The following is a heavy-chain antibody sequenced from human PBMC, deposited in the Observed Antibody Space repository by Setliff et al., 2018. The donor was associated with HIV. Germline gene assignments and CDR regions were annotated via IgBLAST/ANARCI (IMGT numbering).Heavy chain of an antibody. V-gene: IGHV4-4*08. Sequence: PSETLFLTCTVSGGSISSYYWSWIRQPPGKGLEWIGYIYTSGSTNYNPSLKSRVTISVDTSKNQFSLKLSSVTAADPAVYYCARGPGHDSSGYYYDYYYMDVWGKGTTVTVSS. D-gene: IGHD3-22*01. J-gene: IGHJ6*03. CDR3: ARGPGHDSSGYYYDYYYMDV. CDR2: IYTSGST. CDR1: GGSISSYY.